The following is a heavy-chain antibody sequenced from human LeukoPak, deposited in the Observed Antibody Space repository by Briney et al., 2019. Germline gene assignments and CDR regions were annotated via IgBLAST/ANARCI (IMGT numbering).Heavy chain of an antibody. CDR2: ISAYNGNT. V-gene: IGHV1-18*01. Sequence: GASVKVSCKASGYTFTSYGISWVRQAPGQGLEWMGWISAYNGNTNYAQKLQGRVTMTTDTSTSTAYMELRSLRSDDTAVYYCARDRAAAGIFDWFDPWAREPWSPSPQ. CDR1: GYTFTSYG. J-gene: IGHJ5*02. D-gene: IGHD6-13*01. CDR3: ARDRAAAGIFDWFDP.